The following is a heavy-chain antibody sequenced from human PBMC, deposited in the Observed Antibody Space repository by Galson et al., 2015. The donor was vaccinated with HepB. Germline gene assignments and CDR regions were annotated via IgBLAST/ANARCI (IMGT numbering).Heavy chain of an antibody. J-gene: IGHJ4*02. V-gene: IGHV5-51*01. CDR2: IYPGDSDT. Sequence: KVSCKGSGYSFTSYWIGWVRQMPGKGLEWMGIIYPGDSDTRYSPSFQGQVTISADKSISTAYLQWSSLKASDTAMYYCARRGFGGVIAYYFDYWGQGTLVTVSS. D-gene: IGHD3-16*02. CDR3: ARRGFGGVIAYYFDY. CDR1: GYSFTSYW.